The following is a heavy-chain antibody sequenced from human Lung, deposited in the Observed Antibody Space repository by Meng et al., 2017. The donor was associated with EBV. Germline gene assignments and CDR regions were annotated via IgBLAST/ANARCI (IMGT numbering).Heavy chain of an antibody. CDR1: GGSFSGSFSGYY. CDR2: INDSGST. V-gene: IGHV4-34*01. CDR3: ARSTFDY. D-gene: IGHD1-26*01. Sequence: VQLHQWGAGLLKPSETLSLPWAVYGGSFSGSFSGYYWSWIRQAPGKGLEWIGEINDSGSTDYNPSLKSRLTISVDRSKSQFSLELSSVTAADTAVYYCARSTFDYWGQGTLVTVSS. J-gene: IGHJ4*02.